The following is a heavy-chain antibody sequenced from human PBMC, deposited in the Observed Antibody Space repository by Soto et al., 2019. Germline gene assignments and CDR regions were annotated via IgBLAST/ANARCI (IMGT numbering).Heavy chain of an antibody. D-gene: IGHD4-4*01. Sequence: PSETLSLTCTVSGGSISSGDYYWSWIRQPPGKGLEWIGYIYYSGSTYYNPSLKSRVTISVDTSKNQFSLKLSSVTAADTAVYYCAREGGFGNYVYYYYYGMDVWGQGTTVTVS. CDR3: AREGGFGNYVYYYYYGMDV. CDR1: GGSISSGDYY. V-gene: IGHV4-30-4*01. J-gene: IGHJ6*02. CDR2: IYYSGST.